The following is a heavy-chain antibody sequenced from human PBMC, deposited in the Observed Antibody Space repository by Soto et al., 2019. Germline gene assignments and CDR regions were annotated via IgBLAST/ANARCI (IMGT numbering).Heavy chain of an antibody. J-gene: IGHJ6*03. D-gene: IGHD5-12*01. CDR3: ARGVGGYDFYYYYYMDV. CDR1: GGSISSGGYY. Sequence: QVQLQESGPGLVKPSQTLSLTCTVSGGSISSGGYYWSWIRQHPGKGREWIGYIYYSGSTYYKPSLKSRVTISVDTSKNQFCLKLSSVTAADTAVYYCARGVGGYDFYYYYYMDVWGKGTTVTVSS. V-gene: IGHV4-31*03. CDR2: IYYSGST.